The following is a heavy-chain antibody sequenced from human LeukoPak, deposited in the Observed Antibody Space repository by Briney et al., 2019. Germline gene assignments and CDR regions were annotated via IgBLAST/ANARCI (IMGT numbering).Heavy chain of an antibody. CDR1: GGSISSSTYY. CDR2: IYYSGST. CDR3: AGGYSYGYDY. D-gene: IGHD5-18*01. V-gene: IGHV4-39*07. Sequence: SETLSLTCTVSGGSISSSTYYWGWIRQPPGKGLEWIGSIYYSGSTYYNPSLKSRVTMSVDTSKNQFSLKLSSVTAADTAVYYCAGGYSYGYDYWGQGTLVTVSS. J-gene: IGHJ4*02.